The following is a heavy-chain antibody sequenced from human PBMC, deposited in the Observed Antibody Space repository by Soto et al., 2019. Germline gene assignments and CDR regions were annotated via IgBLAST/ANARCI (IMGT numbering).Heavy chain of an antibody. CDR1: DAYISSYY. J-gene: IGHJ2*01. D-gene: IGHD7-27*01. CDR3: ARDSALTGRSTWYFDL. V-gene: IGHV4-4*07. Sequence: PSETLSLTCRVSDAYISSYYWSWIRQPAGKGLEWIGRIYTTGSTNYNPSLKSRGTMSDDTSNPQLSLRLSSVTAADTAVYYSARDSALTGRSTWYFDLWGRGARVTV. CDR2: IYTTGST.